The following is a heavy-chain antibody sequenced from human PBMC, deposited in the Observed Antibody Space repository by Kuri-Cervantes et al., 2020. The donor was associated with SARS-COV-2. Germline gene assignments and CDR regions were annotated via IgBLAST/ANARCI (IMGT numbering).Heavy chain of an antibody. Sequence: SETLSLTCAVYGGSFSGYYWSWIRQPPGKGLEWIGEINHSGSTNYNPSLKSRVTISVDTSKNQFSLKLSSVTAADTAVYYCARGSPYYDSSGYYGYWFDPWGQGTLVTVSS. CDR2: INHSGST. CDR1: GGSFSGYY. J-gene: IGHJ5*02. D-gene: IGHD3-22*01. V-gene: IGHV4-34*01. CDR3: ARGSPYYDSSGYYGYWFDP.